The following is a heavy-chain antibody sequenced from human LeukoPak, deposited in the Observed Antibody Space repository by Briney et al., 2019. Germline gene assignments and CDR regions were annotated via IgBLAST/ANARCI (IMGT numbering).Heavy chain of an antibody. Sequence: PGGSLRLSCAASGFTFSDYYMSWIRQAPGKGLEWVSYISSSGSTIYYADSVKGRFTISRDNAKNSLYLQMNSLRAEDTAVYYCAKDYSRGYSYGWVPVGSTLGFDYWGQGTLVTVSS. D-gene: IGHD5-18*01. CDR3: AKDYSRGYSYGWVPVGSTLGFDY. CDR1: GFTFSDYY. V-gene: IGHV3-11*04. CDR2: ISSSGSTI. J-gene: IGHJ4*02.